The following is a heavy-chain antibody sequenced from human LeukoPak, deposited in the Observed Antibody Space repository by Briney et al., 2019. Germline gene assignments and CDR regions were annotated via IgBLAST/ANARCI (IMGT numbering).Heavy chain of an antibody. CDR2: TYYRSKWYN. V-gene: IGHV6-1*01. J-gene: IGHJ4*02. CDR3: ARLYVDRSSPGYTFFDY. Sequence: SQTLSLTCAISGDSVSSNSAAWNWIRQSPSRGLEWLGRTYYRSKWYNDYAVSVKSRITINPDTSKNQFSLQLNSVTPEDTAVYYCARLYVDRSSPGYTFFDYWGQGTLVTVSS. CDR1: GDSVSSNSAA. D-gene: IGHD6-6*01.